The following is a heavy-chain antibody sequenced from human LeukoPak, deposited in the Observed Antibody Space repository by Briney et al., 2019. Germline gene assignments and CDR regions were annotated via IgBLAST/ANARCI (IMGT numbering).Heavy chain of an antibody. J-gene: IGHJ4*02. V-gene: IGHV1-2*02. CDR1: GYTFTGYY. CDR3: ARDRRYFDWLFRGEMAY. CDR2: INPNSGGT. Sequence: GAAVKVSCKASGYTFTGYYMHWVRQAPVQGLEWMGWINPNSGGTNYAQKFQGRVTMTRDTSISTAYMELSRLRSDDTAVYYCARDRRYFDWLFRGEMAYWGQGTLVTVSS. D-gene: IGHD3-9*01.